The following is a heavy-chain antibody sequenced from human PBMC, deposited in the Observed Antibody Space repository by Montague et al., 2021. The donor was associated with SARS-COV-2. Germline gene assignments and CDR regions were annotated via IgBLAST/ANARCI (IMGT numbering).Heavy chain of an antibody. Sequence: SETLSLTCTVSGGSITNNIDYWAWLRQPPGKGLEWIGSLYYTANTYSTPSLKSPITIYVVTSKNPFTLRLSTVTAAATAVYYCARLKRFFDSSGSPSAFDFWGQGTKVTVSS. D-gene: IGHD3-22*01. CDR1: GGSITNNIDY. CDR2: LYYTANT. CDR3: ARLKRFFDSSGSPSAFDF. J-gene: IGHJ3*01. V-gene: IGHV4-39*02.